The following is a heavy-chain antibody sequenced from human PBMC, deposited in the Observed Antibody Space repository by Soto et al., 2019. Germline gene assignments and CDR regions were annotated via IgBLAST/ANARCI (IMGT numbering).Heavy chain of an antibody. D-gene: IGHD3-9*01. CDR1: GFTFSIYA. Sequence: GGSLRLSCAASGFTFSIYAMTWVRQAPGKGLEYVSSISGSGGSTYYADSVKGRFTISRDNSKNTLYLQMNSLRAEDTAVYYCVRSSYTDILTGYFAYWGQGTLVTVSS. CDR2: ISGSGGST. J-gene: IGHJ4*02. V-gene: IGHV3-23*01. CDR3: VRSSYTDILTGYFAY.